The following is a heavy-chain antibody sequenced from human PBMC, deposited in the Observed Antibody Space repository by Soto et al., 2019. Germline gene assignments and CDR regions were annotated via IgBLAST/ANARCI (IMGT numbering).Heavy chain of an antibody. CDR1: GGTFSSYT. CDR2: IIPILGIA. CDR3: AREGRSKYYYDSSGYEAH. D-gene: IGHD3-22*01. J-gene: IGHJ4*02. V-gene: IGHV1-69*04. Sequence: GASVKVSCKASGGTFSSYTICWVRQAPGQGLEWMGRIIPILGIANYAQKFQGRVTITADKSTSTAYMELSSLRSEDTAVYYCAREGRSKYYYDSSGYEAHWGQETLVTSPQ.